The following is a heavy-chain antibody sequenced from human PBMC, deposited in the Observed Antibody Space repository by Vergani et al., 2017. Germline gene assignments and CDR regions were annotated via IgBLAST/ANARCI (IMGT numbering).Heavy chain of an antibody. CDR1: GFTFSSYA. Sequence: EVQLVESGGGVVQPGGSLRLSCAASGFTFSSYAMHWVRQAPGKGLEWVSGISWNSGSTGYADSVKGRFTISRDNAKNSLYLQMNSLRAEDTALYYCAKDIRAIPNSGYDYWGQGTLVTVSS. D-gene: IGHD3-22*01. J-gene: IGHJ4*02. CDR2: ISWNSGST. V-gene: IGHV3-9*01. CDR3: AKDIRAIPNSGYDY.